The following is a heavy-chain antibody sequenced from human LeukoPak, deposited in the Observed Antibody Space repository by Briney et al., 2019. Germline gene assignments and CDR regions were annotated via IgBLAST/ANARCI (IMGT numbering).Heavy chain of an antibody. CDR1: GYTFTSYG. J-gene: IGHJ6*02. Sequence: ASVKVSCKASGYTFTSYGISWVRQAPGQGLERMGWISAYNGNTNYAQKLQGRVTMTTDTSTSTAYMELRSLRSDDTAVYYCASTTIFGVVNVGMDVWGQGTTVTVSS. CDR2: ISAYNGNT. V-gene: IGHV1-18*01. D-gene: IGHD3-3*01. CDR3: ASTTIFGVVNVGMDV.